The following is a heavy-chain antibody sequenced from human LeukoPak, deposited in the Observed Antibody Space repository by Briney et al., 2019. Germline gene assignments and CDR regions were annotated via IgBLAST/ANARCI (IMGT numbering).Heavy chain of an antibody. V-gene: IGHV3-23*01. D-gene: IGHD3-22*01. CDR1: GFTFSNAR. CDR3: VKDSTSSGYYYAPDY. J-gene: IGHJ4*02. CDR2: ISGSGATT. Sequence: GGSLRLSCAASGFTFSNARMSWVRQAPGKGLERVSSISGSGATTYNADPLKGRFTISRDNSENTLYLQMNSLRAEDTAVYYCVKDSTSSGYYYAPDYWGQGTLVTVS.